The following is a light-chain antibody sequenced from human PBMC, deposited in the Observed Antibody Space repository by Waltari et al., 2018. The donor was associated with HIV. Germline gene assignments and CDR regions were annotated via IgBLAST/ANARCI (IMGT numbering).Light chain of an antibody. CDR2: GKN. Sequence: SSELTQDPAVSVALGQTVTITCQGDSLRSYYASWYQQKPGRAPLLVISGKNNWPSGIPDRFSGSSSGNTASLTITGTQADDEADYYCNSRDSSGYSYVFGSGTKVTIL. J-gene: IGLJ1*01. CDR3: NSRDSSGYSYV. CDR1: SLRSYY. V-gene: IGLV3-19*01.